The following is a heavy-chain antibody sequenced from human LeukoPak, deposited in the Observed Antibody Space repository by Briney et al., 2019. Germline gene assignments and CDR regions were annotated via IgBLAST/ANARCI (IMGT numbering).Heavy chain of an antibody. J-gene: IGHJ4*02. V-gene: IGHV4-59*01. CDR2: IDYTGST. Sequence: SETLSLTCTVSGGPISSYYWSWIRQPPGKGLEWIGYIDYTGSTNYNPSLKSRVTISVDGSKNQFSLKLSSVTAADTAVYYCARGYDISTGRPQWGLDYWGQGALVTVSS. CDR3: ARGYDISTGRPQWGLDY. D-gene: IGHD3-9*01. CDR1: GGPISSYY.